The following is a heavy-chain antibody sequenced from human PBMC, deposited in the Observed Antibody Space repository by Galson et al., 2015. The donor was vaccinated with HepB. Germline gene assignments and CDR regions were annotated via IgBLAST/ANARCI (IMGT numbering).Heavy chain of an antibody. J-gene: IGHJ4*02. Sequence: SVKVSCKASGYTFTAYYLHWVRQAPGQGLEWMGRINPHTGDTNYAQPFQGRVTMTRDTSISTAYMELSRLSSDGTVVYYCTKEGSSNDFDFWGQGTLVTVSS. CDR1: GYTFTAYY. CDR2: INPHTGDT. CDR3: TKEGSSNDFDF. V-gene: IGHV1-2*05. D-gene: IGHD6-13*01.